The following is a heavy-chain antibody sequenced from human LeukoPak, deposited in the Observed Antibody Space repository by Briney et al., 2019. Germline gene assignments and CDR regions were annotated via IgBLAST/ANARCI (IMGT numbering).Heavy chain of an antibody. CDR2: IYTSGST. V-gene: IGHV4-4*07. Sequence: SETLSLTCTVSGVSISSYYWSWIRQPARKGLEWIGRIYTSGSTNYNSSLKSRVTMSVDTSKNQFSLNLSSVTAADTAVYYCARQVGSFTMMPWGQGTLVTVSS. CDR3: ARQVGSFTMMP. D-gene: IGHD3-22*01. CDR1: GVSISSYY. J-gene: IGHJ1*01.